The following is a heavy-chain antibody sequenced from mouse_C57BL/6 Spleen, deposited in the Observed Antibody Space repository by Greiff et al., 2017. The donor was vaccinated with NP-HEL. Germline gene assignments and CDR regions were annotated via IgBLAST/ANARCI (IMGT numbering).Heavy chain of an antibody. CDR3: AREGSHGSSFPYWYFDV. V-gene: IGHV1-55*01. J-gene: IGHJ1*03. D-gene: IGHD1-1*01. CDR1: GYTFTSYW. Sequence: QVQLQQPGAELVKPGASVKMSCKASGYTFTSYWITWVKQRPGQGLEWIGDIYPGSGSTNYNEKFKSKATLTVDTSSSTAYMQLSSLTSEDSAVYYCAREGSHGSSFPYWYFDVWGTGTTVTVSS. CDR2: IYPGSGST.